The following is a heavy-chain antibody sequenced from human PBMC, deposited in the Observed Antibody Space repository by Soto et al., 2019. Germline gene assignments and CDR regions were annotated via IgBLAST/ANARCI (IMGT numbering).Heavy chain of an antibody. V-gene: IGHV4-59*12. CDR3: ATTSYYDSSGSYFDS. J-gene: IGHJ4*02. Sequence: SETLSLTCTVSGGSIGTYYWSWIRQPPGKGLEWIGYIYYRGNTDYNPSLKSRVTISLDKSKNQFSLKLTSLTAADTAVYYCATTSYYDSSGSYFDSWGQGTLVTVSS. CDR2: IYYRGNT. D-gene: IGHD3-22*01. CDR1: GGSIGTYY.